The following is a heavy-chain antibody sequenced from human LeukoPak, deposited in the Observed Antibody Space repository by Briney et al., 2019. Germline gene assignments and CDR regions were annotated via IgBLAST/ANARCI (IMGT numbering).Heavy chain of an antibody. Sequence: GRFLRLSCAASGFTFRNDIMNWVRQAPGKGLEWVAVISKDESYIHYADSVKGRFTISRDNSRNTLFLQMDSLRAEDTALYYCVRERDGFDVWGQGTMVTVSS. CDR2: ISKDESYI. CDR3: VRERDGFDV. V-gene: IGHV3-30*04. CDR1: GFTFRNDI. J-gene: IGHJ3*01.